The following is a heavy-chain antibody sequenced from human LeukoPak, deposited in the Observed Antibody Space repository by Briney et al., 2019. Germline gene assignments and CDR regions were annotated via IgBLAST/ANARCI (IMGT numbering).Heavy chain of an antibody. CDR3: ARRGMGSSSSY. V-gene: IGHV4-39*01. CDR2: IYYSGST. Sequence: SETLSLTCAVSGGSISSSSYYWGWIRQPPGKGLEWIGSIYYSGSTYYNPSLKSRVTTSVDTSKNQFSLKLSSVTAADTAVYYCARRGMGSSSSYWGQGTLVTVSS. D-gene: IGHD6-6*01. CDR1: GGSISSSSYY. J-gene: IGHJ4*02.